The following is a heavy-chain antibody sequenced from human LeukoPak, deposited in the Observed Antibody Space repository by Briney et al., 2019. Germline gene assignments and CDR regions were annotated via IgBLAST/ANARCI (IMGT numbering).Heavy chain of an antibody. CDR2: INPSADTT. Sequence: GASVKVSCKASAYIFTSYQMHWVRQAPGQGLEWMAVINPSADTTNSAQKFQGRLTVTMDTSTTTVYMELRSLRSEDTAVYYCAKDTGTWAFDHWGQGTLVTVSS. V-gene: IGHV1-46*01. J-gene: IGHJ4*02. CDR1: AYIFTSYQ. D-gene: IGHD1-14*01. CDR3: AKDTGTWAFDH.